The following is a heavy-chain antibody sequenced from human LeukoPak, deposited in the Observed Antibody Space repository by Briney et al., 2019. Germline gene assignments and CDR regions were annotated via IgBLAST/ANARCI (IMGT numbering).Heavy chain of an antibody. CDR1: GFTFSDYY. J-gene: IGHJ2*01. V-gene: IGHV3-9*03. D-gene: IGHD6-13*01. Sequence: GGSLRLSXAASGFTFSDYYMSWIRQAPGKGLEWVSGISWNSGSIGYADSVKGRFTISRDNAKNSLYLQMNSLRAEDMALYYCAKGDSSSWYWYFDLWGRGTLVTVSS. CDR2: ISWNSGSI. CDR3: AKGDSSSWYWYFDL.